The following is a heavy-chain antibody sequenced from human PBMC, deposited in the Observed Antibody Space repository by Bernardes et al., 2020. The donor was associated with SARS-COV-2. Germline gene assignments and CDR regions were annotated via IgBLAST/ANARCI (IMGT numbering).Heavy chain of an antibody. CDR1: GFVLSDSA. V-gene: IGHV3-73*01. Sequence: GGSLRLSCAASGFVLSDSAVHWVRQASGKGLEWVGRIRSKTNNYTTTYGASVKGRFTISRDDSMNTAYLQMSSLKTEDTAVYFCTTGLIATDETNFDYWGQGILVTVSS. J-gene: IGHJ4*02. D-gene: IGHD6-13*01. CDR2: IRSKTNNYTT. CDR3: TTGLIATDETNFDY.